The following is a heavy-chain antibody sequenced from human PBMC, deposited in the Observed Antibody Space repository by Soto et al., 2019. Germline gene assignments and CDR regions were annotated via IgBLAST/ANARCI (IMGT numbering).Heavy chain of an antibody. CDR3: AKNNRYCSSTNCFVFDY. V-gene: IGHV3-7*01. CDR1: GFTFNNYW. Sequence: EVQLVESGGGLVQPGGSLRLSCAASGFTFNNYWMSWVRQAPGKGLEWVANIKQDGSEKYYVDSVKGRFTISRDNAKKSLYIQRNSLRAEETAVYYCAKNNRYCSSTNCFVFDYWGQGTLVTVSS. CDR2: IKQDGSEK. D-gene: IGHD2-2*01. J-gene: IGHJ4*02.